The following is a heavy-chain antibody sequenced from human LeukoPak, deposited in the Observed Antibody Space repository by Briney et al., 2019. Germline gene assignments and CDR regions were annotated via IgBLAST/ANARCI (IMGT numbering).Heavy chain of an antibody. D-gene: IGHD2-15*01. CDR3: ARVVVAATGGYFQH. V-gene: IGHV4-59*08. Sequence: SQTLSLTCTISGGSISSYYWSWIRQPPGKGLEWIGYIYYSGSTNYNPSLKSRVTISVDTSKNQFSLKLSSVTAADTAVYYCARVVVAATGGYFQHWGQGTLVTVSS. CDR2: IYYSGST. CDR1: GGSISSYY. J-gene: IGHJ1*01.